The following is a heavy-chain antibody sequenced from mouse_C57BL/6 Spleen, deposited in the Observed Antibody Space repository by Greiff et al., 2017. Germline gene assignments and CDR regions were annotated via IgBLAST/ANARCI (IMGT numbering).Heavy chain of an antibody. CDR3: ARVEPYGTSRRGYFDY. D-gene: IGHD1-1*01. CDR2: HEPSDSYN. J-gene: IGHJ2*01. CDR1: GYTFTSSW. Sequence: QVQLQQPGAELVMPGASVKLTCKASGYTFTSSWLHGVKQRPGQGHERTGEHEPSDSYNTYNQKFKGKPTFTIDKSSSTAYLQLSSLTSEDSAVYYCARVEPYGTSRRGYFDYWGQGTTLTVSS. V-gene: IGHV1-69*01.